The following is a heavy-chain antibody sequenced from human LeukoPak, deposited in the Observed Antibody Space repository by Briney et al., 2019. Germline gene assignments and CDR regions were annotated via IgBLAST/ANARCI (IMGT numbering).Heavy chain of an antibody. J-gene: IGHJ4*02. CDR1: GFTFSTYA. V-gene: IGHV3-23*01. Sequence: GGSLRLSCAASGFTFSTYAMSWVRHVRGKGLEWVAAISASGGSTYYADSVKDRFTISRDNSKTTLNLQMNSLRAEDTAVYYCAKDRRDEAYGSGGAYYFDYWGQGTLVTVSS. CDR3: AKDRRDEAYGSGGAYYFDY. D-gene: IGHD3-10*01. CDR2: ISASGGST.